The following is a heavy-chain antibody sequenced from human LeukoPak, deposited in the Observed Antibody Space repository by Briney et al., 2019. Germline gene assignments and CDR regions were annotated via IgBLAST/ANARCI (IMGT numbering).Heavy chain of an antibody. V-gene: IGHV3-7*05. Sequence: GGSLRLSCAASGFTFSSYWMSWVRQAPGKGLEWVANIKQDGSEKYYVDSVKGRFTISRDNAKNSLYLQMNSLRAEDTAVYYCARGGWGGYYTRYYFDYWGQGTLVTVSS. CDR1: GFTFSSYW. CDR2: IKQDGSEK. J-gene: IGHJ4*02. D-gene: IGHD3-3*01. CDR3: ARGGWGGYYTRYYFDY.